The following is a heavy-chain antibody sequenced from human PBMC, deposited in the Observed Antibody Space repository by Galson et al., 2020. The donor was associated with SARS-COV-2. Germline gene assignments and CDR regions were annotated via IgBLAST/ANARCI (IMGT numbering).Heavy chain of an antibody. CDR1: GFTFSSYA. D-gene: IGHD6-13*01. CDR2: ISGSGGST. J-gene: IGHJ4*02. V-gene: IGHV3-23*01. Sequence: GESLKISCAASGFTFSSYAMSWVRQAPGKGLEWVSAISGSGGSTYYADSVKGRFTISRDNSKNTLYLQMNSLRAEDTAVYYCARGVLGYSSSWEEYYFDYWGQGTLVTVSS. CDR3: ARGVLGYSSSWEEYYFDY.